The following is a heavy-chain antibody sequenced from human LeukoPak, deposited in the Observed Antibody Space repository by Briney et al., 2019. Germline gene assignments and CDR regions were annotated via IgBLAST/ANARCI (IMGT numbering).Heavy chain of an antibody. J-gene: IGHJ4*02. CDR2: LSHGGY. V-gene: IGHV3-23*01. CDR1: GFTFSNYA. CDR3: AKDQTRDSGWSFDY. D-gene: IGHD6-19*01. Sequence: PGGSLSLSCEAAGFTFSNYAMTWVRQAPGKGLEWVSSLSHGGYSYADPVRGRFTISTDDSKNTLYLQMNSLRAEETALYNSAKDQTRDSGWSFDYWGQGSLVTVSS.